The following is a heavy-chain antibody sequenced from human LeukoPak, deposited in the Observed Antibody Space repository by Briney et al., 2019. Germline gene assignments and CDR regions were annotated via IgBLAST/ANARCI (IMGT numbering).Heavy chain of an antibody. Sequence: GESLKISCKGSGYSFTSYWIGWVRQMPGKGLEWMGIIYPGDSDTRYSPSFQGQVTISADKSISTAYLQWSSLKASDTAVYYCARRVYCGGDCYLFDYWGQGTLVTVSS. V-gene: IGHV5-51*01. J-gene: IGHJ4*02. CDR2: IYPGDSDT. CDR3: ARRVYCGGDCYLFDY. CDR1: GYSFTSYW. D-gene: IGHD2-21*02.